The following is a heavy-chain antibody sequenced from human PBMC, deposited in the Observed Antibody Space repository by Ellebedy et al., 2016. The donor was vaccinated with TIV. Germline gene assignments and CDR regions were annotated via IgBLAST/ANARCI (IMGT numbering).Heavy chain of an antibody. V-gene: IGHV3-23*01. CDR1: GFTVSNNY. CDR2: ISASGGTT. J-gene: IGHJ4*02. CDR3: AKELTYGSGRPLDY. Sequence: PGGSLRLSCAASGFTVSNNYMSWVRQAPGKGLEWVSVISASGGTTYYADSVKGRFTISRDNSKNTLYLQMNSLRAEDTAVYYCAKELTYGSGRPLDYWGQGTLVTVSS. D-gene: IGHD3-10*01.